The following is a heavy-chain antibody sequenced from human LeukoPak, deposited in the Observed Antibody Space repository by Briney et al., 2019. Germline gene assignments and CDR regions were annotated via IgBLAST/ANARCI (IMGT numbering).Heavy chain of an antibody. CDR3: AKLWTGSYPRYFDY. CDR2: ITGSGATT. J-gene: IGHJ4*02. V-gene: IGHV3-23*01. Sequence: TGGSLRLSCAASGFTFSSYAMSWVRQAPGKGLEWVSAITGSGATTFYADSVKGRFTISRDNSRNTLYLQMNSLRAEDTAIYYCAKLWTGSYPRYFDYWGQGTLVTVSS. D-gene: IGHD3-10*01. CDR1: GFTFSSYA.